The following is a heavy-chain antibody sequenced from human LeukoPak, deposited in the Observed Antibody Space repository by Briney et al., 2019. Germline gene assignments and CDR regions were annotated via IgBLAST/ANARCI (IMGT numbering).Heavy chain of an antibody. J-gene: IGHJ4*02. CDR2: IRSKTDGGSI. V-gene: IGHV3-15*01. Sequence: KTGGSLRLSCAASGFTFSNAWMSWVRQAPGKGLEWVGRIRSKTDGGSIEYGAPVKSRFTISRDDSKNTLDLQMNSLTTEDTAVYYCTTGRVLWGQGTLVTVSS. CDR3: TTGRVL. CDR1: GFTFSNAW.